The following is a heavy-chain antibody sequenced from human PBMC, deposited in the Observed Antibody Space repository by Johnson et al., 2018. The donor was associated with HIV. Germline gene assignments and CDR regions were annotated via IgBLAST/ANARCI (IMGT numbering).Heavy chain of an antibody. CDR2: ISWKSGSI. D-gene: IGHD6-13*01. J-gene: IGHJ3*02. CDR3: AKDGYSSSWYPYAFDI. Sequence: VQLVESGGGVVQPGRSLRLSCAASGFTFDDYAMHWVRQAPGKGLEWVSGISWKSGSIGYADSVKGRFTISRDNAKNSLYLQMNSLRAEDTALYYCAKDGYSSSWYPYAFDIWGQGTMVTVSS. V-gene: IGHV3-9*01. CDR1: GFTFDDYA.